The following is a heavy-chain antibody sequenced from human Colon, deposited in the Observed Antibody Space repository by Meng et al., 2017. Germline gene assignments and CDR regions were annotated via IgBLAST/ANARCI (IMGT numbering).Heavy chain of an antibody. D-gene: IGHD7-27*01. V-gene: IGHV3-74*01. J-gene: IGHJ4*02. Sequence: GESLKISCAASGFTFSTYWMHWVRQVPGKGLVWVSRVSGDGSSITYAGSVKGRFTISRDNAKNTLYLQMNSLRDDDTAVYYCTRGKGLGNVHGYFDDWGQGTLVTVSS. CDR3: TRGKGLGNVHGYFDD. CDR2: VSGDGSSI. CDR1: GFTFSTYW.